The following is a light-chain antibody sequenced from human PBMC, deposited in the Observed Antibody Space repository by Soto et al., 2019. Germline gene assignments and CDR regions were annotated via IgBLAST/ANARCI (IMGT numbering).Light chain of an antibody. CDR3: QVWDSSSDHVV. Sequence: SYELTQPPSVSVAPGKTARITCGGNNIGSKSGHWYQQKPGQAPVLVIYYDSVRPSGIPERFSGSNSGNTATLTISRVEAGDEADYYCQVWDSSSDHVVFGGGTKLTFL. V-gene: IGLV3-21*04. CDR2: YDS. CDR1: NIGSKS. J-gene: IGLJ2*01.